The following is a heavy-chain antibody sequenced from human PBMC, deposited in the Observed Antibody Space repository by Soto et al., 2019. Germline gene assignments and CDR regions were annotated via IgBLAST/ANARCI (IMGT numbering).Heavy chain of an antibody. J-gene: IGHJ4*02. CDR3: AKDTTPYYYDSSGYPGAPYYFDY. V-gene: IGHV3-23*01. CDR1: GFTFSSYA. D-gene: IGHD3-22*01. Sequence: GGSLRLSCAASGFTFSSYAMCSLRQALGKGLELVAAISGSGGSTYYADSVKGRFTISRDNSKNTLYLQMNSLRAEDTAVYYCAKDTTPYYYDSSGYPGAPYYFDYWGQGTLVTVSS. CDR2: ISGSGGST.